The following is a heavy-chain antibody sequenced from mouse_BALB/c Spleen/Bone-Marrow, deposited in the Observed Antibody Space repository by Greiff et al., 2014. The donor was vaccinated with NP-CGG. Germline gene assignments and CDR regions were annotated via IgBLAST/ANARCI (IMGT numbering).Heavy chain of an antibody. J-gene: IGHJ3*01. CDR3: AYWDLAY. CDR1: GYTFTSYT. V-gene: IGHV1-4*02. CDR2: INPSSGYT. D-gene: IGHD4-1*01. Sequence: VQLVESAAELARPGASVKMSCKASGYTFTSYTMHWVKQRPGQGLEWIGYINPSSGYTEYSQKFKDKTTLTADKSSSTAYMQLSSLTSEDSAVYYCAYWDLAYWGQGTLVTVSA.